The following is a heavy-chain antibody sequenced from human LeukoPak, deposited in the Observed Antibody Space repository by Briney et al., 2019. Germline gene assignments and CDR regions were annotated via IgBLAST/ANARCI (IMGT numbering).Heavy chain of an antibody. CDR3: ASPRGFSYGYFDN. Sequence: SETPSLTCTVSGGSISSSNAYWGWIRQPPGKGLEWIGSIYYSKNTYYNPSLKSRVTISADTSKNQFSLTLGSVSATDTAVYYCASPRGFSYGYFDNWGQGTLVTVSS. CDR1: GGSISSSNAY. V-gene: IGHV4-39*01. CDR2: IYYSKNT. D-gene: IGHD5-18*01. J-gene: IGHJ4*02.